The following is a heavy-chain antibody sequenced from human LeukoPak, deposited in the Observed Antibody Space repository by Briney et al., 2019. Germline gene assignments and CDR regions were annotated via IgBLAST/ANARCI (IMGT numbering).Heavy chain of an antibody. CDR3: ARGSDAFDF. CDR2: ISAYSGNT. Sequence: ASVKVSCKASGYTFVNYGISWVRQAPGQGLKWMGWISAYSGNTNYAQKLQGRVTMTTDSSTSTAYMERRSLRSDDSAVYYCARGSDAFDFWGQGTMVTVSS. CDR1: GYTFVNYG. J-gene: IGHJ3*01. V-gene: IGHV1-18*01.